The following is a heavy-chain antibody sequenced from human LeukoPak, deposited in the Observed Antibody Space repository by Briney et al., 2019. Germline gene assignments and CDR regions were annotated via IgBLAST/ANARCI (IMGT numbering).Heavy chain of an antibody. CDR3: ARDRHRRVTGDAFDI. CDR2: INWHGGST. J-gene: IGHJ3*02. CDR1: GFTFDDYA. D-gene: IGHD1-14*01. V-gene: IGHV3-20*04. Sequence: PGGSLRLSCAASGFTFDDYAMHWVRQAPGKGLEWVSGINWHGGSTGYVDSVKGRFTISRDNAKNSLYLQMNSLRAEDTALYYCARDRHRRVTGDAFDIWGQGTMVTVSS.